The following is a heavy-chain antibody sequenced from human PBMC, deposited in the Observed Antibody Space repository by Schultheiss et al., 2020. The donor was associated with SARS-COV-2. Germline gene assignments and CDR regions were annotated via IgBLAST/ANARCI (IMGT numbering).Heavy chain of an antibody. J-gene: IGHJ6*02. V-gene: IGHV1-69*04. D-gene: IGHD3-22*01. CDR1: GGTFSSYA. CDR2: IIPILGIA. Sequence: SVKVSCKASGGTFSSYAISWVRQAPGQGLEWMGRIIPILGIANYAQKFQGRVTITADKSTSTAYMELSSLRSEDTAVYYCARDRPAMYYYDSSVYRKRSDRRETPGYYGMDVWGQGTTVTVSS. CDR3: ARDRPAMYYYDSSVYRKRSDRRETPGYYGMDV.